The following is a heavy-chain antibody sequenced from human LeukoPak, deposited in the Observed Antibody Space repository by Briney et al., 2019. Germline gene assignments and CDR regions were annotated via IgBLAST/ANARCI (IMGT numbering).Heavy chain of an antibody. CDR2: ISAYNGNT. D-gene: IGHD3-10*01. V-gene: IGHV1-18*01. CDR3: ARDLWFGELLGNIFDY. J-gene: IGHJ4*02. CDR1: GYTFTSYG. Sequence: ASVKVSCKASGYTFTSYGISWVRQAPGQGLEWMGWISAYNGNTNYAQKLQGRVTMTTDTSTSTAYMELRSLRSDDTAVYYCARDLWFGELLGNIFDYWGQGTLVTVSS.